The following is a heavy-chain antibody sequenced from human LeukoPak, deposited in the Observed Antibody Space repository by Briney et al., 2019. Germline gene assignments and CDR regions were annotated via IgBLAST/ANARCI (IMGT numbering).Heavy chain of an antibody. CDR1: GYSFTSYW. J-gene: IGHJ4*02. CDR3: AVLNYYDSSGYYRFDY. V-gene: IGHV5-51*01. D-gene: IGHD3-22*01. Sequence: GESLKISCKGSGYSFTSYWIGWVRQMPGKGLEWMGIIYPGDSDTRYSPSFQDQGTISADKSISTAYLQWSSLKASDTAMYYCAVLNYYDSSGYYRFDYWGQGTLVTVSS. CDR2: IYPGDSDT.